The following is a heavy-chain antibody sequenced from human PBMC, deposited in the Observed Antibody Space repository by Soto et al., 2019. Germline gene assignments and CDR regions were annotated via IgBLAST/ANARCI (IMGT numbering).Heavy chain of an antibody. CDR1: VFTFSGYY. CDR3: AREHASGSYGDY. Sequence: WGSLRISCASSVFTFSGYYMSWIRQAPGKGLEWVSYISSSSSYTNYADSVKGRFTISRDNAKNSLYLQMNSLRAEDTAVYYCAREHASGSYGDYWGQGTLVTVSS. J-gene: IGHJ4*02. CDR2: ISSSSSYT. V-gene: IGHV3-11*06. D-gene: IGHD1-26*01.